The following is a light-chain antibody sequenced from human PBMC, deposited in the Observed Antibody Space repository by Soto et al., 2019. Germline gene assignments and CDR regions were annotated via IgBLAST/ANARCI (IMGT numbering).Light chain of an antibody. CDR3: QQYNNWPLFT. J-gene: IGKJ3*01. V-gene: IGKV3-15*01. CDR2: DAS. Sequence: EIVVTQSPATLSVSPGGRATLSCGASQSVSSNLAWYQQKPGQSPRLLIYDASTRATGIPARFRGSGSETEFTLTTGSLQSADSAVYYCQQYNNWPLFTFGPGTKVEIK. CDR1: QSVSSN.